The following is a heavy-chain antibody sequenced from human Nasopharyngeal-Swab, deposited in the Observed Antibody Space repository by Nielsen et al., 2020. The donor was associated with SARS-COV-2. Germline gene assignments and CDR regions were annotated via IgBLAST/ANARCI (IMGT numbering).Heavy chain of an antibody. J-gene: IGHJ4*02. Sequence: WIRQPPGKGLEWVAVISYDEDNEWYAMSVRGRFTISRDNSRNTLYLQMNSLRAEDTAVYYCAKGLPPSYYYDTSGYYLDSWGQGTLVTVSS. CDR3: AKGLPPSYYYDTSGYYLDS. D-gene: IGHD3-22*01. CDR2: ISYDEDNE. V-gene: IGHV3-30*18.